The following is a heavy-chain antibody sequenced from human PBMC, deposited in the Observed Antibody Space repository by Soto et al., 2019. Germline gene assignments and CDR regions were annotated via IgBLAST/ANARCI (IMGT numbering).Heavy chain of an antibody. CDR1: GGTFSSYT. CDR3: ARVRGDPSPWFDP. CDR2: IIPILGIA. J-gene: IGHJ5*02. V-gene: IGHV1-69*02. Sequence: QVQLVQSGAEVKKPGSSVKVSCKASGGTFSSYTISWVRQAPGQGLEWMGRIIPILGIANYAQKFQGRVTITAHKSTSTAYMELSRLRSEDTAVYYCARVRGDPSPWFDPWGQGTLVTVSS. D-gene: IGHD3-10*01.